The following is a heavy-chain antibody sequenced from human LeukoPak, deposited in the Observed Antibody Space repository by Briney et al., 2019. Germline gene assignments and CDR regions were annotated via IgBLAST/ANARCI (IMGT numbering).Heavy chain of an antibody. CDR3: ARGDYGDYHDAFDV. D-gene: IGHD4-17*01. J-gene: IGHJ3*01. V-gene: IGHV1-2*02. CDR2: INPNSGGT. CDR1: GYTFTGYH. Sequence: ASVKVSCKASGYTFTGYHMHWVRQAPGQGLEWVGWINPNSGGTNYAQKFQGRVTMTRDTSITTAYMELSSLRSDDTAVFYCARGDYGDYHDAFDVWGQGTEVTVSS.